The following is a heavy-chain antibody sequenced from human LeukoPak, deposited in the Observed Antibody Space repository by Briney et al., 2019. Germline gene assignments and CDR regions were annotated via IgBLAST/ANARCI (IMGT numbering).Heavy chain of an antibody. D-gene: IGHD4-17*01. CDR2: ISGSGGST. CDR1: GFTFSSYS. Sequence: PGGSLRLSCAASGFTFSSYSMSWVRQAPGKGLEWVSAISGSGGSTYYADSVKGRFTISRDNSKNTLYPQMNSLRAEDTAVYYCAKHNSVTHEPIDYWGQGTLVTVSS. CDR3: AKHNSVTHEPIDY. J-gene: IGHJ4*02. V-gene: IGHV3-23*01.